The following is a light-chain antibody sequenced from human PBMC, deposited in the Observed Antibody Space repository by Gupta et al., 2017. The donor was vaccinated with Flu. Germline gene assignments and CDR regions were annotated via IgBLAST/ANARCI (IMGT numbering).Light chain of an antibody. CDR3: QQRGNWPPT. CDR2: DTS. V-gene: IGKV3-11*01. CDR1: QYISTY. Sequence: GERATLSCRASQYISTYLAWYQHRPGQAPRLLIYDTSSRAAGIPARFSGSGSGTDFTLTISSPEPEDIAVYYCQQRGNWPPTFGGGTKVEIK. J-gene: IGKJ4*01.